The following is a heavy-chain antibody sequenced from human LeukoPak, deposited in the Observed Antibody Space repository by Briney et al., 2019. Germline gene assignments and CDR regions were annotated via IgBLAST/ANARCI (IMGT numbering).Heavy chain of an antibody. CDR1: GFTVSSNY. V-gene: IGHV3-66*02. D-gene: IGHD2-21*01. CDR2: IYSGGST. J-gene: IGHJ3*02. CDR3: ARPAIRAPGAFDI. Sequence: GSLRLSCAASGFTVSSNYMSWVRQAPGKGLEWVSVIYSGGSTYYADSVKGRFTISRDNSKNTLYLQMNSLRAEDTAVYYCARPAIRAPGAFDIWGQGTMVTVSS.